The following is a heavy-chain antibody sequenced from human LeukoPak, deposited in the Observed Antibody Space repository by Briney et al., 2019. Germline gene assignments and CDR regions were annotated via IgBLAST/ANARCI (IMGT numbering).Heavy chain of an antibody. CDR1: GFTFSNYA. V-gene: IGHV3-23*01. CDR2: ISGSGGST. D-gene: IGHD6-6*01. Sequence: GGSLRLSCAASGFTFSNYAMSWVRQAPGKGLEWVSVISGSGGSTYYADSVKGRFTISRDNSKNTLYLQLNSLRAEDTAVYYCARQGSSSSVGYWGQGTLVTVSS. CDR3: ARQGSSSSVGY. J-gene: IGHJ4*02.